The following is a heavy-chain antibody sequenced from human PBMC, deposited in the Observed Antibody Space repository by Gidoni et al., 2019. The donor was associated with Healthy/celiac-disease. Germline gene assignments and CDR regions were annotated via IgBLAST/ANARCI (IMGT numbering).Heavy chain of an antibody. V-gene: IGHV5-10-1*03. CDR2: IYPSDPYT. CDR3: ARHFPIGYCSSTSCYFFSWFDP. D-gene: IGHD2-2*01. CDR1: GYSFTSYW. J-gene: IGHJ5*02. Sequence: EVQLVQSGAEVKKPGVSLRISCKGSGYSFTSYWISWVRQMPGKGLEWMGRIYPSDPYTNSSPSFQGHVTITADKSISTAYLQWSSLKASDTAMYYCARHFPIGYCSSTSCYFFSWFDPWGQGTLVTVSS.